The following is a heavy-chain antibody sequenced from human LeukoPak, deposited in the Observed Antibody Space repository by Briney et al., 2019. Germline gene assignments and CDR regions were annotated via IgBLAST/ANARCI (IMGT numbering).Heavy chain of an antibody. CDR1: GGSISSDY. CDR3: ASGSYSDAFDL. J-gene: IGHJ3*01. CDR2: IYYSGST. Sequence: PSETLSLTCSVSGGSISSDYWSWIRQPAGKGLEWIGYIYYSGSTNYNPSLKSRVTISVDTSKNQFSLKLSSVTAADTAVYYCASGSYSDAFDLWGQGTMVTVSS. V-gene: IGHV4-59*01. D-gene: IGHD1-26*01.